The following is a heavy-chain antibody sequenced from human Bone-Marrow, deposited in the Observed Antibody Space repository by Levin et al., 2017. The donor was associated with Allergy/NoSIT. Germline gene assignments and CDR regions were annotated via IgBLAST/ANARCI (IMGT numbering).Heavy chain of an antibody. J-gene: IGHJ5*02. CDR3: ARVRGGCSSTSCYTDP. CDR1: GDSISSSNW. V-gene: IGHV4-4*02. Sequence: SSETLSLTCAVSGDSISSSNWWTWLRQSPGKGLEWIGEIYHSGTTYYNPSLKSRVTISVDKSKNHFSLNLSSVTAADTAVYYCARVRGGCSSTSCYTDPWGQGTLVTVSS. CDR2: IYHSGTT. D-gene: IGHD2-2*02.